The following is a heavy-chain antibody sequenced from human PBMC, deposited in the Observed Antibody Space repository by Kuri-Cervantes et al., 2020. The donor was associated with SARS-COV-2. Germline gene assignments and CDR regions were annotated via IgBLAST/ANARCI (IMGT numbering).Heavy chain of an antibody. CDR2: INSNSGGT. V-gene: IGHV1-2*02. CDR1: GYTFTGYY. J-gene: IGHJ3*02. Sequence: ASVKVSCKASGYTFTGYYMHWVRQAPGQGLEWMGWINSNSGGTNYAQKFQGRVTMTRDTSISTAYMELSRLRSDDTAVYYCARDQDIVVVVAATPGRGAFDIWGQGTMVTVSS. D-gene: IGHD2-15*01. CDR3: ARDQDIVVVVAATPGRGAFDI.